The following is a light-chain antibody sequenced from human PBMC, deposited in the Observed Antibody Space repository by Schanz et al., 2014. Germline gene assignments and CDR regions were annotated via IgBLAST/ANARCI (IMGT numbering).Light chain of an antibody. Sequence: QSALTQPASVSGSPGQSITISCTGTSGDIGSYNLVSWYQQHPGKAPKLMIYEVNKRPSGVPDRFSGSKSGNTAPLTISGLQAEDEADYYCSSYTSTSTLIFGGGTKLTVL. J-gene: IGLJ2*01. CDR3: SSYTSTSTLI. CDR2: EVN. CDR1: SGDIGSYNL. V-gene: IGLV2-14*02.